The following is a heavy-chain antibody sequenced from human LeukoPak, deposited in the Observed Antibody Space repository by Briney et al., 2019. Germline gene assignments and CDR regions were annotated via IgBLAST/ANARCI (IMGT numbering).Heavy chain of an antibody. CDR2: ISSSSSYI. CDR1: GFTFSSYS. Sequence: PGGSLRLSCAASGFTFSSYSMNRVRQAPGKGLEWVSSISSSSSYIYYADSVKGRFTISRDNAKNSLYLQMNSLRAEDTAVYYCARGGEPMTFDYWGQGTLVTVSS. CDR3: ARGGEPMTFDY. D-gene: IGHD3-16*01. V-gene: IGHV3-21*01. J-gene: IGHJ4*02.